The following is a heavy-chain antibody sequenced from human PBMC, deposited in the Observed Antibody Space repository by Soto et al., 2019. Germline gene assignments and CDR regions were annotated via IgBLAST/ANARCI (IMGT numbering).Heavy chain of an antibody. D-gene: IGHD2-2*01. V-gene: IGHV1-46*01. Sequence: ASVKVSCKASGYTFTGYYMYWVRQAPGQGLEWMGIINPSGGSTSYVQKFQGRVTMTTDTSTSTVYMELSSLRSEDTAVYYCARSRVQRAHDAFDIWGQGTMVTVSS. CDR2: INPSGGST. CDR1: GYTFTGYY. CDR3: ARSRVQRAHDAFDI. J-gene: IGHJ3*02.